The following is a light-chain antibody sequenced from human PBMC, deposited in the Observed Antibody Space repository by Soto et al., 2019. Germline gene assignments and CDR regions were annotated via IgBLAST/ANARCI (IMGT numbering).Light chain of an antibody. CDR1: QSISSW. CDR2: QAS. Sequence: DIQMTQSPSTLCASVGDRGTITCRASQSISSWLGWYQQKPGKAPKLLIYQASSLESGVPSRFRGSGSGTEFTLTISSLPPDDFATYYCQHYNSYSGAFGQGTKVDIK. V-gene: IGKV1-5*03. CDR3: QHYNSYSGA. J-gene: IGKJ1*01.